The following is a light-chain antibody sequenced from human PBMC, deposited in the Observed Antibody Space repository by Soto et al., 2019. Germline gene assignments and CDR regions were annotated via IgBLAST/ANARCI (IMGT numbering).Light chain of an antibody. CDR2: RAS. Sequence: EIVMTQSPATLSLSPGERATLSCRASQSINSNLAWYQQKPGQAPRLFMFRASSRATGIPARFSGSGSGTEFNLTISSLQSEDFAVYYCQHYYGTPRTFGQGTKVEIK. CDR1: QSINSN. V-gene: IGKV3-15*01. CDR3: QHYYGTPRT. J-gene: IGKJ1*01.